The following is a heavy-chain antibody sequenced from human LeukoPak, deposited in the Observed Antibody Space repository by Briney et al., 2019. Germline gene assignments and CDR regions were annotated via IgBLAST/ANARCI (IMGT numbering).Heavy chain of an antibody. D-gene: IGHD5-12*01. Sequence: SETLSLTCTVSGGSISSHYWSWIRQPPGKGLEWIGYIYYSGSTNYNPSLKSRVTISVDTSKNQFSLKLSSVTAADTAVYYCARGGYDSLYFDYWGQGTLVTVSS. CDR2: IYYSGST. J-gene: IGHJ4*02. V-gene: IGHV4-59*08. CDR3: ARGGYDSLYFDY. CDR1: GGSISSHY.